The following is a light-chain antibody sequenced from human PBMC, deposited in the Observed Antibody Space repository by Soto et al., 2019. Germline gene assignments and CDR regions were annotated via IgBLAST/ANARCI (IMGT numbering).Light chain of an antibody. Sequence: QSALTQPASVSGSPGQSITISCTGTSSDVGSYNLVSWYQQHPGKAPKLMIYEGSKRPSGVSNRFSGFKSGNTASLPISGLQAEDEEDYYCCSYAGSSTFWVFGGGTKLTVL. CDR2: EGS. J-gene: IGLJ3*02. V-gene: IGLV2-23*03. CDR3: CSYAGSSTFWV. CDR1: SSDVGSYNL.